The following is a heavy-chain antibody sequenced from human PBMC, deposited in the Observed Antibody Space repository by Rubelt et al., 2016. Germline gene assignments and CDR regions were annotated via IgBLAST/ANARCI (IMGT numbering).Heavy chain of an antibody. J-gene: IGHJ5*02. CDR2: MNPNSGNT. CDR3: ARMVNDFWSGYHNWFDP. CDR1: GYIFTSYD. D-gene: IGHD3-3*01. Sequence: QVQLVQSGAEVKKPGASVKVSCKASGYIFTSYDINWVRQATGQGLEWMGWMNPNSGNTGYAQKFQGRVTMTRNTSISTAYMELSSLRSEGTAVYYCARMVNDFWSGYHNWFDPWGQGTLVTVSS. V-gene: IGHV1-8*01.